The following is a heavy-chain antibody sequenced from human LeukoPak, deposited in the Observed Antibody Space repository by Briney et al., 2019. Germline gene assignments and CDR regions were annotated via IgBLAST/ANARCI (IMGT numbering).Heavy chain of an antibody. V-gene: IGHV3-49*03. CDR3: TRPSPRPGATIGWDDDY. CDR2: IKSNTYGGTT. J-gene: IGHJ4*02. CDR1: GFIFGDYA. Sequence: PGGSLRLSCLGSGFIFGDYAMTWFRQAPGKGLEWVGFIKSNTYGGTTQYAASVQGRFTISRDDSKSIAYMQMNSLKTEDTAVYYCTRPSPRPGATIGWDDDYWGQGTLVTVSS. D-gene: IGHD5-24*01.